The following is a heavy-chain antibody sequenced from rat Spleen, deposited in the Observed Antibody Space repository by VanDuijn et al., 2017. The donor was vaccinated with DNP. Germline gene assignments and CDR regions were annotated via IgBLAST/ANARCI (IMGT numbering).Heavy chain of an antibody. V-gene: IGHV5S13*01. CDR3: TTGSNYDVYPLDY. Sequence: EVQLVESGGGLVQPGRSLKLSCAASGFTFSNYGMAWVRQAPTKGLEWVASITNSGDNTYYRDSVKGRFTIYRDNAKSTLYLQMDSLRSEDTATYYCTTGSNYDVYPLDYWGQGVMVTVSS. D-gene: IGHD1-12*03. CDR2: ITNSGDNT. J-gene: IGHJ2*01. CDR1: GFTFSNYG.